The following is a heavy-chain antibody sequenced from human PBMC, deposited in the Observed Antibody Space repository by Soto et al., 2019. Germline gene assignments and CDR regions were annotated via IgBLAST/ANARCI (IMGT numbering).Heavy chain of an antibody. D-gene: IGHD2-8*01. Sequence: SETLSLTCTVSGGSISSSGFSRCWVRQPPGKGLEWIGCAYYSGSTYYNPSLKSRVTISVDTSGNQFSLRLNSVTAADTAVYYCTKVSSGWFDPWGQGTLVTVSS. CDR2: AYYSGST. CDR3: TKVSSGWFDP. CDR1: GGSISSSGFS. V-gene: IGHV4-39*01. J-gene: IGHJ5*02.